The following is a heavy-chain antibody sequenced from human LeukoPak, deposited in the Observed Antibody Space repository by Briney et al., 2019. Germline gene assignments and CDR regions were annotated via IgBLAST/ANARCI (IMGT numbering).Heavy chain of an antibody. V-gene: IGHV3-23*01. CDR3: AKDPGYSYGHPFDD. CDR1: GFSFTSYS. Sequence: GGSLRLSCAASGFSFTSYSMNWLRQAPGEGLEWVSGLTGSGGTTYYADSVRGRFTISRDNSKNTLSLQMNSLRAEDTALYYCAKDPGYSYGHPFDDWGQGTLVTVSS. CDR2: LTGSGGTT. J-gene: IGHJ4*02. D-gene: IGHD5-18*01.